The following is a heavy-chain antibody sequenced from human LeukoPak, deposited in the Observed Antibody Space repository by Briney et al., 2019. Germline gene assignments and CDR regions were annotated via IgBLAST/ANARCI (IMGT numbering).Heavy chain of an antibody. D-gene: IGHD3-22*01. Sequence: ASVKVSCKASGYTFTSYYMHWVRQAPGQGLEWMGIINPSGGSTSYAQKFQGRVTMTRDTSTSTVYMELSSLRSEDTAVYYCARGGGGYYDSSGHPFDYWGQGTLVTVSS. CDR1: GYTFTSYY. V-gene: IGHV1-46*01. CDR2: INPSGGST. CDR3: ARGGGGYYDSSGHPFDY. J-gene: IGHJ4*02.